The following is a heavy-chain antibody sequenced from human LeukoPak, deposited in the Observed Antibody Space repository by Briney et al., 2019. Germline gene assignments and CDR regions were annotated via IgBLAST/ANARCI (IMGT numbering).Heavy chain of an antibody. CDR2: ITWDGDVT. D-gene: IGHD6-13*01. CDR1: GFTFHDHT. CDR3: TKDAAYSSSWFGYFDY. Sequence: GGSLRLSCAASGFTFHDHTMHWVRQGPGKRLECVALITWDGDVTHYADSVKGRFTISRDNSKNSLFLQMNSVTTEDTALYYCTKDAAYSSSWFGYFDYWGQGTLVTVSS. V-gene: IGHV3-43*01. J-gene: IGHJ4*02.